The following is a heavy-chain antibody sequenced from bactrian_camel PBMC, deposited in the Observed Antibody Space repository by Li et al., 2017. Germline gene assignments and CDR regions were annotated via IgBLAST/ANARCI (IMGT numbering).Heavy chain of an antibody. D-gene: IGHD2*01. CDR1: GIPPGYNC. CDR3: AADLGWCGSRPLQRESRN. V-gene: IGHV3S63*01. CDR2: IDTGGGTT. J-gene: IGHJ4*01. Sequence: HVQLVESGGGSVEAGGSLKLSCRASGIPPGYNCFTWFRRAPGKDDEVIAGIDTGGGTTEYADSVKGRFTISHVNANNTLHLQMNSLKPEDTAVYYCAADLGWCGSRPLQRESRNWGQGTQVTVS.